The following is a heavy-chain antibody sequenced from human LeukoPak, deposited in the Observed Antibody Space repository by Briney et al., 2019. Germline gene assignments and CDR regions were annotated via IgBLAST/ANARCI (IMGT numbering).Heavy chain of an antibody. CDR1: GGSISTYC. V-gene: IGHV4-59*08. Sequence: SETLSLTCTVSGGSISTYCWSWVRQPPGRGLEWIGYSCYSGTSNYNASLKSRVTISVDTSKHQFSLKLNSVTAADTAVYYCASSRLQSALDIWGQGTMVTVSS. D-gene: IGHD4-11*01. CDR2: SCYSGTS. CDR3: ASSRLQSALDI. J-gene: IGHJ3*02.